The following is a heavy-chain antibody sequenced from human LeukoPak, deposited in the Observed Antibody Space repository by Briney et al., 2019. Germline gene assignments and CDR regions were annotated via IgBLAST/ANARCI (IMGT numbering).Heavy chain of an antibody. CDR3: ARTTVHGSLDY. CDR2: IYYSGGT. D-gene: IGHD4-11*01. CDR1: GGSISSYY. J-gene: IGHJ4*02. V-gene: IGHV4-59*01. Sequence: SETLSLTCTVSGGSISSYYWSWIRQPPGKGLEWIGYIYYSGGTNYNPSLKSRVTISVDMSKNQFSLKLSSVTAADTAVYYCARTTVHGSLDYWGQGTLVTVSS.